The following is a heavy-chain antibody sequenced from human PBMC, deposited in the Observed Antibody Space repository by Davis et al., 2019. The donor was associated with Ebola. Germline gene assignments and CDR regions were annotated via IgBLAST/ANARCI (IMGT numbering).Heavy chain of an antibody. CDR2: ISGSGGST. CDR1: GFTFSSYA. Sequence: GESLKISCAASGFTFSSYAMSWVRQAPGKGLEWVSAISGSGGSTYYADSVKGRFTISRDNSKNTLYLQMNSLRAEDTAVYYCAAWGRYYYYGMDVWGQGTTVTVSS. CDR3: AAWGRYYYYGMDV. V-gene: IGHV3-23*01. J-gene: IGHJ6*02. D-gene: IGHD3-16*01.